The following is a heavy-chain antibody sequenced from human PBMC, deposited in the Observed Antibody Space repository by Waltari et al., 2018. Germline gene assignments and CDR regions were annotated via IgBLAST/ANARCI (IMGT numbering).Heavy chain of an antibody. CDR1: GYSISSGYY. CDR2: IYHSGST. Sequence: QVQLQESGPGLVKPSETLSLTCTVSGYSISSGYYWGWIRQPPGKGLEGIGGIYHSGSTYYSPSLKSRVTISVDTSKNQFSLKLSSVTAADTAVYYCARARYFDLWGRGTLVTVSS. J-gene: IGHJ2*01. V-gene: IGHV4-38-2*02. CDR3: ARARYFDL.